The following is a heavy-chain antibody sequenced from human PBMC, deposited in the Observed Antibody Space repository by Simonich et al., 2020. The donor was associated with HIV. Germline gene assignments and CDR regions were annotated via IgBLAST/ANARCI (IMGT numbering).Heavy chain of an antibody. CDR3: ARVLGIAAAIDSFQH. D-gene: IGHD6-13*01. V-gene: IGHV4-38-2*01. J-gene: IGHJ1*01. CDR2: ISHSGST. Sequence: QVQLQESGPGLVKPSETLSLTCAVSGYSISRGYYWGWIRQPPGKGLEWIGSISHSGSTYYNPSPKSRVTISVDTSKNQFSLKLSSVTAADTAVYYCARVLGIAAAIDSFQHWGQGTLVTVSS. CDR1: GYSISRGYY.